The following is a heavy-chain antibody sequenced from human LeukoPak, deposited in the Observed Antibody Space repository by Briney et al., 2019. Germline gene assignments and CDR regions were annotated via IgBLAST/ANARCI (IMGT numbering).Heavy chain of an antibody. J-gene: IGHJ6*03. Sequence: SETLSLTRAVYGGSFSGYYWSWIRQPPGKGLEWIGEINHSGSTNYNPSLKSRVTISVDTSKNQFSLKLSSVTAADSAVYYCARFRNYSTVYYYYYMDVWGKGTTVTVSS. CDR1: GGSFSGYY. D-gene: IGHD4-11*01. CDR3: ARFRNYSTVYYYYYMDV. CDR2: INHSGST. V-gene: IGHV4-34*01.